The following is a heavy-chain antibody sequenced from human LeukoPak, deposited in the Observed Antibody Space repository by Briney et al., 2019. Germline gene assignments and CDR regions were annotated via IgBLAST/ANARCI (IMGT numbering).Heavy chain of an antibody. CDR3: AKARYCSGGSCDAIDY. Sequence: PGGSLRLFCAASGLTFDDYAMHWVRQAPGKGLEWVSLISGDGGRTYHADCVKGRFTISRDNSKNSLYLQMNSLRTEDTALYYCAKARYCSGGSCDAIDYWGQGTLGTVSS. D-gene: IGHD2-15*01. V-gene: IGHV3-43*02. CDR1: GLTFDDYA. J-gene: IGHJ4*02. CDR2: ISGDGGRT.